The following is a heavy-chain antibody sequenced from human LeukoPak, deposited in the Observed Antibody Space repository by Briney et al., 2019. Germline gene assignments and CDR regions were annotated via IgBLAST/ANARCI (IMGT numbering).Heavy chain of an antibody. D-gene: IGHD2-2*01. CDR2: IIPIFGTA. CDR3: ARAGSPVVPASFNSDWFDP. CDR1: GGTFSSYA. J-gene: IGHJ5*02. V-gene: IGHV1-69*01. Sequence: ASVKVSCKASGGTFSSYAISWVRQAPGQGLEWMGGIIPIFGTANCAQKFQGRVTITADESTSTAYMELSSLRSEDTAVYYCARAGSPVVPASFNSDWFDPWGQGTLVTVSS.